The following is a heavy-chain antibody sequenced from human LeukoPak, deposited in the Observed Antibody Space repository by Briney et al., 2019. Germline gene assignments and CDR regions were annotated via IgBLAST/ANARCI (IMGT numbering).Heavy chain of an antibody. Sequence: SVKVSCKASGGTFSSYAISWVRQAPGQGLEWMGGIIPIFGTANYAQKFQGSVTITADESTSTAYMELSSLRSEDTAVYYCARRGISGRYWFDPWGQGTLVTVSS. CDR2: IIPIFGTA. CDR3: ARRGISGRYWFDP. D-gene: IGHD3-10*01. V-gene: IGHV1-69*13. CDR1: GGTFSSYA. J-gene: IGHJ5*02.